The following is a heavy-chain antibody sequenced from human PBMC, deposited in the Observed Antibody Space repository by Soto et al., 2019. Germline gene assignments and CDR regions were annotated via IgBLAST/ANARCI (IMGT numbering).Heavy chain of an antibody. V-gene: IGHV5-10-1*01. CDR3: ARHRVVATTDYYYYGMDV. CDR1: GYSFTSYW. D-gene: IGHD5-12*01. J-gene: IGHJ6*02. CDR2: IDPSDSYT. Sequence: GESLKISCKGSGYSFTSYWISWVRQMPGKGLEWMGRIDPSDSYTNYSPSFQGHVAISADKSISTAYLQWSSLKASDTAMYYCARHRVVATTDYYYYGMDVWGQGTTVTVSS.